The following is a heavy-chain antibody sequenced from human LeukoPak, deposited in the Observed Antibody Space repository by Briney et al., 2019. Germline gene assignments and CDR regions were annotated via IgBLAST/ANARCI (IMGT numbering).Heavy chain of an antibody. CDR2: IRYDGSNK. CDR1: GFTFSSYG. Sequence: GGSLRLSCAASGFTFSSYGMHWVRQAPGKGLEWVAFIRYDGSNKYYADSVKGRFTISRDNSKNTLYLQMNSLRAEDTAVYYCARKNQEELDYWGQGTLVTVSS. D-gene: IGHD1-14*01. J-gene: IGHJ4*02. V-gene: IGHV3-30*02. CDR3: ARKNQEELDY.